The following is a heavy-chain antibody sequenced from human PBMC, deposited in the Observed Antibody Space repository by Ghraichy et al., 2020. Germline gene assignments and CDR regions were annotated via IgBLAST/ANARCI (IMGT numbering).Heavy chain of an antibody. Sequence: SETLSLTCTVSGGSISRSSYYWGWIRQPPGKGLEWIGVIFYSGDTYYNPSLESRVTISVDTSKNQFSLKVTSVTAADTAIYYCARLDAGWMGVAPYNYFDPWGQGTLVTVSS. J-gene: IGHJ5*02. D-gene: IGHD3-16*01. CDR2: IFYSGDT. CDR1: GGSISRSSYY. V-gene: IGHV4-39*01. CDR3: ARLDAGWMGVAPYNYFDP.